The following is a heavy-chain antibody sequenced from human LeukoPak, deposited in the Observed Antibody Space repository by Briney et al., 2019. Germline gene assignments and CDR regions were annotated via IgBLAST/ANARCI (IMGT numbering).Heavy chain of an antibody. J-gene: IGHJ4*02. CDR1: RFTFSSYA. Sequence: QSGGSLRLSCAASRFTFSSYAMSWVRQAPGKGLEWVSGISGSGGSTDYADSVKGRFTISRDNSKNTLYLQMNSLRAEDTAVYYCAREPYYYDSSGYISDYWGQGTLVTVSS. CDR2: ISGSGGST. D-gene: IGHD3-22*01. V-gene: IGHV3-23*01. CDR3: AREPYYYDSSGYISDY.